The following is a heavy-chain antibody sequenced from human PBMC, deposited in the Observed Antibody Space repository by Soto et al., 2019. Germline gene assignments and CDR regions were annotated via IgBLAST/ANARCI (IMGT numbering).Heavy chain of an antibody. Sequence: QVQLVQSGAEVKKPGASVKVSCKASGYTFTSYGISWVRQAPGQGLEWIGWISAYNGNTNYAQKLQGRVNMTTDKSTSTAYMELRSLRSDDTAVYYCARWGEHIVVVPADENDYWGQGTLVTVSS. CDR3: ARWGEHIVVVPADENDY. J-gene: IGHJ4*02. V-gene: IGHV1-18*01. CDR2: ISAYNGNT. CDR1: GYTFTSYG. D-gene: IGHD2-2*01.